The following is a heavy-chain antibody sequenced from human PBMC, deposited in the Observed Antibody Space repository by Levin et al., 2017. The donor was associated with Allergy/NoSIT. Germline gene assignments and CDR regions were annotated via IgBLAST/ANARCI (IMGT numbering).Heavy chain of an antibody. D-gene: IGHD7-27*01. CDR2: ISNSGGSIT. CDR1: GFTFSGHY. J-gene: IGHJ4*02. CDR3: ARGHWGLDY. Sequence: GGSLRLSCAASGFTFSGHYMSWIRQAPGKGLEWVSYISNSGGSITSYADSVKGRFTISRDNAQNSLFLQMNSLRVEDTAVYYCARGHWGLDYWGQGTLVTVSS. V-gene: IGHV3-11*01.